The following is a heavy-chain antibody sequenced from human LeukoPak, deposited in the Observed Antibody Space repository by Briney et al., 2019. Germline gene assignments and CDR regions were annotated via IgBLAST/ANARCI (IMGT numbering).Heavy chain of an antibody. J-gene: IGHJ4*02. CDR3: ARERGVGLHDY. D-gene: IGHD4-11*01. CDR1: GGTFSSYA. V-gene: IGHV1-69*01. CDR2: IIPIFGTA. Sequence: ASVTVSCKASGGTFSSYAISWVRQAPGQGLEWMGGIIPIFGTANYAQKFQGRVTITADESTSTAYMELSSLRSEDAAVYYCARERGVGLHDYWGQGTLVTVSS.